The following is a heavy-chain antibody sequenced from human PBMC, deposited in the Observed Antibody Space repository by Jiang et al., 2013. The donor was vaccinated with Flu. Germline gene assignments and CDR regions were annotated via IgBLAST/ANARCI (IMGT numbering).Heavy chain of an antibody. V-gene: IGHV4-38-2*02. CDR2: IYHSGTT. CDR3: ARDRKMYYFDSSGHDDALDI. D-gene: IGHD3-22*01. J-gene: IGHJ3*02. Sequence: SSGGLLLGLDPAAPRKGLEWIGSIYHSGTTYYNPSIKGRVSMSVDPSKNQFSLKLSSVTASDTALFYCARDRKMYYFDSSGHDDALDIWGQGTVVTVSS. CDR1: SSGGLL.